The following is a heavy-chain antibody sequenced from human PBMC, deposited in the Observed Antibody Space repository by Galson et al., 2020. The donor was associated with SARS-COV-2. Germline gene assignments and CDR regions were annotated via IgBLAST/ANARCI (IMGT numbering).Heavy chain of an antibody. Sequence: SETLSLTCTVSGGSISSSSYYWGWLRPPPGQGLEWIGSIYYSGSTYYNPSLKSRVTISVDTPKNQFSLKLSSVTAADTAVYYCARRQQWLAPIYYYGMDVWGQGTTVTVSS. D-gene: IGHD6-19*01. CDR1: GGSISSSSYY. CDR2: IYYSGST. CDR3: ARRQQWLAPIYYYGMDV. V-gene: IGHV4-39*01. J-gene: IGHJ6*02.